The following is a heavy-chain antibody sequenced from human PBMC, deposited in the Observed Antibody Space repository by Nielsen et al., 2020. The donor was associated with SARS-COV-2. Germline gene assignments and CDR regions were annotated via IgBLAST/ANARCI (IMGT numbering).Heavy chain of an antibody. CDR3: ARGSDEGLAL. Sequence: SETLSLTCTVSGGSISSDGSCWSWIRQHPGKGLEWIGYIYHTGSTHYNPSLKSRVIMSVDTSKNQFSLNLTSVTAADTAVYYCARGSDEGLALWGQGTLVTVSS. CDR2: IYHTGST. D-gene: IGHD3-3*01. V-gene: IGHV4-31*03. CDR1: GGSISSDGSC. J-gene: IGHJ4*02.